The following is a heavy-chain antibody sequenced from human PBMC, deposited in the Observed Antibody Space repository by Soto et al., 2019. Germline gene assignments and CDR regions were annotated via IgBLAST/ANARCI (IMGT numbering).Heavy chain of an antibody. D-gene: IGHD2-15*01. CDR3: TTDLNHCSGGSCHGMDV. J-gene: IGHJ6*04. Sequence: QVQLVESGGGVVQPGRSLRLSCAASGFTFSSYGMHWVRQAPGKRLEWVTVISYDGSDKYYADYVKGRFTISRDKSKNTLYVQMNRLRGEDTGVYYSTTDLNHCSGGSCHGMDVWGEGTTVIVSS. V-gene: IGHV3-30*03. CDR2: ISYDGSDK. CDR1: GFTFSSYG.